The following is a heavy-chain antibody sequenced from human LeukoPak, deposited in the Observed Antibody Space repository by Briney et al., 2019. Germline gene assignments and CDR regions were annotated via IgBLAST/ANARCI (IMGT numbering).Heavy chain of an antibody. CDR3: ARGRITMVRGVSWFDP. CDR2: IYHSGRT. V-gene: IGHV4-30-2*01. J-gene: IGHJ5*02. CDR1: GGSISSGGYS. Sequence: PSQTPSLTCAVSGGSISSGGYSWSWLRQPPGKGLEWIGYIYHSGRTYYNPSLKSRVTISVDRSKNQFSLKLSSVTAADTAVYYCARGRITMVRGVSWFDPWGQGTLVTVSS. D-gene: IGHD3-10*01.